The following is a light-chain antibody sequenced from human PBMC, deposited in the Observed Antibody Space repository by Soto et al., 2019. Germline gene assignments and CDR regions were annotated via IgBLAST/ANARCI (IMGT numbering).Light chain of an antibody. J-gene: IGKJ4*01. CDR2: AAS. V-gene: IGKV1-9*01. Sequence: IQLTQSPSFLSASVGDRVTITCRASQGISSYLAWYQQKPGKAPQLLIYAASTLQSGVPSRFSGSGSGTEITLTLSSLQPEDFATYYCQQLNTYPLTFGGGTKVEIK. CDR3: QQLNTYPLT. CDR1: QGISSY.